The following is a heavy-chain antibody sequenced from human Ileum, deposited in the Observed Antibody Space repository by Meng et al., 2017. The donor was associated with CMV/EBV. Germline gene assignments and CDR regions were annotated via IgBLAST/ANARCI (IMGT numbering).Heavy chain of an antibody. J-gene: IGHJ4*02. CDR2: IKNKRDRYII. Sequence: SGFTFSDHYMAWFRQPPGKGLEWVARIKNKRDRYIIQYAASVTGRFIISRDDSKSSLYLQMNSLITEDAAVYYCARDSMEGGGFDYWGQGTLVTVSS. V-gene: IGHV3-72*01. CDR3: ARDSMEGGGFDY. CDR1: GFTFSDHY. D-gene: IGHD2-8*01.